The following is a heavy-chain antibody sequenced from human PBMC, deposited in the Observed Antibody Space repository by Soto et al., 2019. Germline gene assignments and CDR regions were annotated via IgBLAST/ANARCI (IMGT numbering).Heavy chain of an antibody. CDR2: INRDGSTT. V-gene: IGHV3-74*01. D-gene: IGHD2-21*01. CDR1: GFTLSSHW. CDR3: VREVVSPIAIEYSLLDT. J-gene: IGHJ3*02. Sequence: EAQLVESGGDLVQPGGSLRLSCEASGFTLSSHWMHWVRRAPGKGLMWVSRINRDGSTTDYADSVKGRFTISRDNVRNSLYLQMNSLRAEDTAVYYCVREVVSPIAIEYSLLDTWGQGTMVTVSS.